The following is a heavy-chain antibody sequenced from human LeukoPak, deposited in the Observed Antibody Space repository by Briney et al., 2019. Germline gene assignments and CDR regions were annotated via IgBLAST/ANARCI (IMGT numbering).Heavy chain of an antibody. CDR1: GFTFSNYW. Sequence: GGSLRLSCAASGFTFSNYWMHWVRQVPGKGLVWVSRIYRDGSSTDYADSVKGRFIISRDNVKNTLYLQMNSLRADDTAVYYCARDGDAYNFDFWGQGALVTVSS. CDR3: ARDGDAYNFDF. V-gene: IGHV3-74*01. J-gene: IGHJ4*02. CDR2: IYRDGSST. D-gene: IGHD5-24*01.